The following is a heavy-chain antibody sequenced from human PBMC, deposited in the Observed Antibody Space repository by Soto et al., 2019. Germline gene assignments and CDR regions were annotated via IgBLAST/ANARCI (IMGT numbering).Heavy chain of an antibody. V-gene: IGHV2-70*11. CDR2: IDWDDDK. CDR3: ARILVSRYYDSSGHDAFDI. D-gene: IGHD3-22*01. J-gene: IGHJ3*02. CDR1: GFSLSTSGMC. Sequence: SGPTLVNPTQTLTLTCTFSGFSLSTSGMCVSWIRQPPGKALEWLARIDWDDDKYYSTSLKTRLTISKDTSKNQVVLTMTNMDPVDTATYYCARILVSRYYDSSGHDAFDIWGQGTMVTVSS.